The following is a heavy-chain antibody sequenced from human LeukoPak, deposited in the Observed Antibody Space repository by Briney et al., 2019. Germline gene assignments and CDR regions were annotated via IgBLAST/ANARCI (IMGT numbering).Heavy chain of an antibody. D-gene: IGHD3-22*01. CDR3: ARQYSYDSSGYYPWDY. J-gene: IGHJ4*02. CDR1: GFTFSSYW. CDR2: INSDGSST. V-gene: IGHV3-74*01. Sequence: GGSLRLSCAASGFTFSSYWMHWVRQAPGKGLVWVSRINSDGSSTTYADSVKGRFTISRDNAKNTLYLQMNSLRAEDMAIYYCARQYSYDSSGYYPWDYWGQGTLVTVSS.